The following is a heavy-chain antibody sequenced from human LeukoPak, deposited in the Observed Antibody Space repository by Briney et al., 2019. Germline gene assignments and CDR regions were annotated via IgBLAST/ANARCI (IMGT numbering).Heavy chain of an antibody. CDR2: ISISGSKT. D-gene: IGHD4-17*01. Sequence: GGSLRLSCAASGFTFNTYAMTWVRQAPGKGLEWVSAISISGSKTYYADSVKGRFTIPRDNSKNTLYLQMNSLRAEDTAVYYCANEIRPNDYWGQGTQVTVSS. CDR1: GFTFNTYA. V-gene: IGHV3-23*01. CDR3: ANEIRPNDY. J-gene: IGHJ4*02.